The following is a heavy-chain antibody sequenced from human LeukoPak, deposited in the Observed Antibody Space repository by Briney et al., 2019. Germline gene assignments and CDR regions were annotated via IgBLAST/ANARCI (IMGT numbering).Heavy chain of an antibody. D-gene: IGHD6-13*01. J-gene: IGHJ4*02. CDR3: ASIAAAGTELDY. CDR1: GFTVSNNY. CDR2: IYSGGST. Sequence: GGSLRLSCAASGFTVSNNYMSWVRQAPGKGLEWVSVIYSGGSTYYADSVKGRFTISRDNSKNTLYLQMNSLRAEDTAVYYCASIAAAGTELDYWGQGTLVTVSS. V-gene: IGHV3-66*01.